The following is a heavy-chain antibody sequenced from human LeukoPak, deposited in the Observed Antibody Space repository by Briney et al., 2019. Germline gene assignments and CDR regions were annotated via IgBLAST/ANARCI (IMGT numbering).Heavy chain of an antibody. Sequence: GGSLRLSCAASGFTFSNYAMIWVRQAPGKGLEWVSGISGSGVGTYYADSVKGRFTISRDNSRNMLYLQMNSPRADDTAIYYCAEGGGDYWGQGTLVTVSS. CDR3: AEGGGDY. V-gene: IGHV3-23*01. D-gene: IGHD1-26*01. CDR2: ISGSGVGT. J-gene: IGHJ4*02. CDR1: GFTFSNYA.